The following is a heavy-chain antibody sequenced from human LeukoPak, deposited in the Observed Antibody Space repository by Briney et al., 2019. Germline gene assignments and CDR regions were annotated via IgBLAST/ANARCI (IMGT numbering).Heavy chain of an antibody. CDR1: GFTFSSYS. J-gene: IGHJ4*02. V-gene: IGHV3-21*01. Sequence: PGGSLRLSCAASGFTFSSYSMIWVRQAPGKGLEWVSSISSSGSYIYYADSVKGRFTISRDNAKNSLYLQMNSLRAEDTAVYYCATIAVAGTTNDYWGQGTLVTVSS. CDR2: ISSSGSYI. CDR3: ATIAVAGTTNDY. D-gene: IGHD6-19*01.